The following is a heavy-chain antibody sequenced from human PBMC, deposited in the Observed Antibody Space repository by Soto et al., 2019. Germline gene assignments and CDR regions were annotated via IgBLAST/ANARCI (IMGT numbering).Heavy chain of an antibody. V-gene: IGHV3-23*01. CDR3: AKDPRTIVVVPAFWFDP. J-gene: IGHJ5*02. CDR1: VFTFSSYA. Sequence: QSGGSLRLSCAASVFTFSSYAMSWVRQAPGKGLEWVSAISGSGGSTYYADSVKGRFTISRDNSKNTLYLQMNSLRAEDTAVYYCAKDPRTIVVVPAFWFDPWGQGTLVTVSS. CDR2: ISGSGGST. D-gene: IGHD2-2*01.